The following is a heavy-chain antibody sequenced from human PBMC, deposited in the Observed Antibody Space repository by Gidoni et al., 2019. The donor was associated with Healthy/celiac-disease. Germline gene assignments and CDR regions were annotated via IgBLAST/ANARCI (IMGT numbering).Heavy chain of an antibody. J-gene: IGHJ5*02. CDR1: GLPFRSSA. CDR3: ASIGNIVVVTATENWFDP. V-gene: IGHV3-30-3*01. Sequence: QVQLVESGGGVVQPGRSLRLSCAASGLPFRSSAMHWVRQAPGKGLEWVAVISYDGSNKYYADSVKGRFTISRDNSKNTLYLQMNSLRAEDTAVYYCASIGNIVVVTATENWFDPWGQGTLVTVSS. CDR2: ISYDGSNK. D-gene: IGHD2-21*02.